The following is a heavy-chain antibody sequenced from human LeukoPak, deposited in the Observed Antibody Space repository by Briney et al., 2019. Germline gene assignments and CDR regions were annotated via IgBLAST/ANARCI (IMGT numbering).Heavy chain of an antibody. Sequence: SETLSLTCAVYGGSFSGYYWSWIRQPPGKGLEWIGEINHSGSTNYNPSLKSRVTISVDTSKNQFSLKLSSVTAADTAVYYCASGRGDYEFTNWFDPWGQGTLVTVSS. D-gene: IGHD4-17*01. CDR1: GGSFSGYY. J-gene: IGHJ5*02. V-gene: IGHV4-34*01. CDR2: INHSGST. CDR3: ASGRGDYEFTNWFDP.